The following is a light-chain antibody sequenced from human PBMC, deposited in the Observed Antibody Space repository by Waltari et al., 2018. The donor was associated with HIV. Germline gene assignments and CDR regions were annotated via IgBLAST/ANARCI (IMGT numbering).Light chain of an antibody. CDR2: RTS. V-gene: IGKV3-20*01. CDR1: QSLGNDF. J-gene: IGKJ2*01. Sequence: EVLLTQSPVTLFLSPGESVTLSCRASQSLGNDFVAWYQQKPGQPPRLLIFRTSSRAAGVPGRFSGSGSGTDFALTITGAEPEDFAVYYCQHYGGSPYTFGQGTKLDI. CDR3: QHYGGSPYT.